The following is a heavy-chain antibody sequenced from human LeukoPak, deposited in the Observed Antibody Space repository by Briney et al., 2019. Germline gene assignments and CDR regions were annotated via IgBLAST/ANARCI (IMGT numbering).Heavy chain of an antibody. CDR1: GYTFTGYY. D-gene: IGHD6-13*01. CDR3: ARGPQGSSWTYYYYGMDV. J-gene: IGHJ6*02. Sequence: GASVKVSCKASGYTFTGYYMHWVRQAPGQGLEWMGWINPNSGGTNYAQKFQGRVTMTRDTSISTAYMGLSRLRSDDTAVYYCARGPQGSSWTYYYYGMDVWGQGTTVTVSS. CDR2: INPNSGGT. V-gene: IGHV1-2*02.